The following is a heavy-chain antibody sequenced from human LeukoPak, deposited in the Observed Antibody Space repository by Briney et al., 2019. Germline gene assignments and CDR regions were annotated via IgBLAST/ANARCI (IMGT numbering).Heavy chain of an antibody. CDR1: GFTFSSYW. J-gene: IGHJ4*02. Sequence: PGGSLRLSCAAAGFTFSSYWMSWVRQAPGKGLGWVANIKQVGSEKYYVDSVKGRFTISRDNAKNSLYLQMNSLRAEDTAVYYCARAFYDSSGYHPDFDYWGQGTLVTVSS. V-gene: IGHV3-7*04. CDR2: IKQVGSEK. CDR3: ARAFYDSSGYHPDFDY. D-gene: IGHD3-22*01.